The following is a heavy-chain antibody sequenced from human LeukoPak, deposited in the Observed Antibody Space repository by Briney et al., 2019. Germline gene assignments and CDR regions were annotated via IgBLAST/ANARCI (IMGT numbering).Heavy chain of an antibody. CDR1: GFTFSSYA. Sequence: GGSLRLSCAASGFTFSSYAMSWVRQAPGKGLEWDSAISGSGGSTYYADSVKGRFTISRDNSKNTLYLQMNSLRAEDTAVYYCAKLGKRVPVALFDYWGQGTLVTVSS. CDR3: AKLGKRVPVALFDY. J-gene: IGHJ4*02. D-gene: IGHD2-2*01. V-gene: IGHV3-23*01. CDR2: ISGSGGST.